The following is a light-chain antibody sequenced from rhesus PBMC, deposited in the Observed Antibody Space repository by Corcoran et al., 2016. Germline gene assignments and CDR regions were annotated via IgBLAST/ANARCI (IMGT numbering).Light chain of an antibody. CDR1: QAISDS. J-gene: IGKJ4*01. CDR3: QQYHSLPLT. V-gene: IGKV1-32*01. Sequence: IQMTQSPSSLSISVGDRVTITCRSSQAISDSLNWFQQKPGKAPKLLFYYANRLESGVPSKFSGNGSWTDFTLTISSLQPEDFATYYCQQYHSLPLTFGGGTKVDIK. CDR2: YAN.